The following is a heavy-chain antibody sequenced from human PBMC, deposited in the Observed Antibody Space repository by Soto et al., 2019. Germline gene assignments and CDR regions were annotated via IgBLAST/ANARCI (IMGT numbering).Heavy chain of an antibody. V-gene: IGHV4-34*01. J-gene: IGHJ4*02. CDR1: GGSFSGYY. CDR3: GRGGNRGAGG. D-gene: IGHD3-10*01. CDR2: INHSGST. Sequence: QVQLQQWGAGLLKPSETLSLTCAVYGGSFSGYYWSWIRQPPGKGLEWIGEINHSGSTNYNPSLKGRFPFREAPPKTQFPRRRGSGPAGDRPLYSGGRGGNRGAGGGGQEPLVTVSS.